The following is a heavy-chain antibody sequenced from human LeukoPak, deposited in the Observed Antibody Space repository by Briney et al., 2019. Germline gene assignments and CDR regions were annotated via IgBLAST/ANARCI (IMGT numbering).Heavy chain of an antibody. CDR1: GFTFSSYA. Sequence: GGSLRRSCAASGFTFSSYAMSWVRQAPGKGLEWVSAISGSGGSTYYADSVKGRFTISRDNSKNTLYLQMNSLRAEDTAVYYCAKSHYDILTGHDYWGQGTLVTVSS. CDR3: AKSHYDILTGHDY. V-gene: IGHV3-23*01. D-gene: IGHD3-9*01. CDR2: ISGSGGST. J-gene: IGHJ4*02.